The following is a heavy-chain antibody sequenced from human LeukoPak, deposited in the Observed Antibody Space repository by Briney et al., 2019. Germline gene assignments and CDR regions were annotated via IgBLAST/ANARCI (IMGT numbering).Heavy chain of an antibody. CDR3: TTEVDYGDYTY. V-gene: IGHV3-15*01. CDR2: IKSKTDGGTT. Sequence: GGSLRLSCAASGFTFSNAWMSWVRQAPGKGLEWVGRIKSKTDGGTTDYAAPVKGRFTISRDDSENTLYLQMNSLKTEDTAVYYCTTEVDYGDYTYWGQGTLVTVSS. CDR1: GFTFSNAW. J-gene: IGHJ4*02. D-gene: IGHD4-17*01.